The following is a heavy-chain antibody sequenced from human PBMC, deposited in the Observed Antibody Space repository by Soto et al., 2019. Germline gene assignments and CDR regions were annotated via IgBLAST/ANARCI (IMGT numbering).Heavy chain of an antibody. CDR3: AADTVTLYIYYYGMDV. J-gene: IGHJ6*02. D-gene: IGHD4-17*01. CDR1: GGSISSRSYY. V-gene: IGHV4-39*01. CDR2: MYYSGST. Sequence: SETLSLTCTVSGGSISSRSYYWGWIRQPPGKGLEWIGSMYYSGSTYYNPSLKSRVTISVDTSKNQFSLKLSSVTAADTAVDYCAADTVTLYIYYYGMDVWGQGTTVT.